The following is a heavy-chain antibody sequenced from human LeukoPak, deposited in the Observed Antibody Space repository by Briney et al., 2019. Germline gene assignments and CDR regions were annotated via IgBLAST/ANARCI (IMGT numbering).Heavy chain of an antibody. CDR1: GGSFSGYY. D-gene: IGHD5-18*01. CDR2: INHSGST. Sequence: PSETLSLTCAVYGGSFSGYYWSWIRQPPGKGLEWIGEINHSGSTNYNPSLKSRVTISVDTSKNQFSLKLSSVTAADTAVYYCARGSHRYSYGYWGQGTLVTVSS. CDR3: ARGSHRYSYGY. J-gene: IGHJ4*02. V-gene: IGHV4-34*01.